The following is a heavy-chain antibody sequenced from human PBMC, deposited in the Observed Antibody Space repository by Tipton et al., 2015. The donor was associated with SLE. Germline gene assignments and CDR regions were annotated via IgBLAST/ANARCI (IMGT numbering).Heavy chain of an antibody. Sequence: LRLSCTVSGGSISSSSYYWGWIRQPPGKGLEWIGSIYYSGSTYYNPSLKSRVTISVDTSKNQFSLKLSSVTAADTAVYYCARESISMIVVSPGAFDIWGQGTMVTVSS. V-gene: IGHV4-39*07. CDR1: GGSISSSSYY. J-gene: IGHJ3*02. CDR2: IYYSGST. CDR3: ARESISMIVVSPGAFDI. D-gene: IGHD3-22*01.